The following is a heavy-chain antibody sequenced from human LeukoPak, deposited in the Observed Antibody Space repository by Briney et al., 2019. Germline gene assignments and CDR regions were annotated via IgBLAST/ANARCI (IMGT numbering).Heavy chain of an antibody. CDR3: AKGAPHYSYCSSTSCYAYYYYYYMDV. D-gene: IGHD2-2*01. CDR2: IRYDGSNK. Sequence: QTGGSLRLSCAASGFTFSSYGMHWVRQAPGKGLEWVAFIRYDGSNKYYADSVKGRFTISRDNSKNTLYLQMNSLRAEDTAVYYCAKGAPHYSYCSSTSCYAYYYYYYMDVWGKGTTVTVSS. J-gene: IGHJ6*03. V-gene: IGHV3-30*02. CDR1: GFTFSSYG.